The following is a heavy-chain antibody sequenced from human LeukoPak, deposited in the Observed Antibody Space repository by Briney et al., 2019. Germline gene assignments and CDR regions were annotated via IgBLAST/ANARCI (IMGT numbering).Heavy chain of an antibody. Sequence: GSLRLSCAASGFTFRSYEMTWVRQAPGKGLEWVSYISGSGSTIYYTDSVKGRFTISRDNAKNSLYLQMNSLRAEDTAVYYCAGLVLDYWGQGTLVTVSS. CDR1: GFTFRSYE. CDR3: AGLVLDY. J-gene: IGHJ4*02. D-gene: IGHD6-19*01. CDR2: ISGSGSTI. V-gene: IGHV3-48*03.